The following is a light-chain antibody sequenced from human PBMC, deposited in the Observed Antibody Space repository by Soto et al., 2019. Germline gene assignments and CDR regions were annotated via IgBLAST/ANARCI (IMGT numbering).Light chain of an antibody. CDR3: QQYYSTPLT. Sequence: DIVMTQSPDSLAVSLVESATINFKSSQSVLYSSNNKNYLAWYQQKPGQPPKLLIYWASTRESGVPDRFSGSGSGTDFTLTISSLQAEDVAVYYCQQYYSTPLTFGGGTKVDIK. J-gene: IGKJ4*01. V-gene: IGKV4-1*01. CDR1: QSVLYSSNNKNY. CDR2: WAS.